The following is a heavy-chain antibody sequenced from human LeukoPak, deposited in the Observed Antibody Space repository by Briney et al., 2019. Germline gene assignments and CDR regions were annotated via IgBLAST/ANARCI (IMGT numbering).Heavy chain of an antibody. CDR1: GFNFGHYA. CDR2: ISWDASGT. V-gene: IGHV3-43D*03. Sequence: GGSLRLSCAASGFNFGHYAMQWVRQAPGKGLEWVSLISWDASGTYYADSVKGRFTISRDNSKNSLSLQMNSMRPEDTALYYCAKERRGYYMDVWGKGTTVTVSS. J-gene: IGHJ6*03. D-gene: IGHD3-10*01. CDR3: AKERRGYYMDV.